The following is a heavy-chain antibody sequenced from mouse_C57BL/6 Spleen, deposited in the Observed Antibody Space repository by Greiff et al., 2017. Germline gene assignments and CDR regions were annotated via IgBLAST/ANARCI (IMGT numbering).Heavy chain of an antibody. D-gene: IGHD1-1*01. CDR3: ARRATTVVATDY. CDR1: GYTFTSYW. Sequence: VQLQQPGAELVKPGASVKMSCKASGYTFTSYWITWVQQRPGPGLEWIGDIYTGSGSTNYNEKFKSKTTLTVDTSSSTAYMQLSSLTSEDSAVYYCARRATTVVATDYWGQGTTLTVSS. V-gene: IGHV1-55*01. CDR2: IYTGSGST. J-gene: IGHJ2*01.